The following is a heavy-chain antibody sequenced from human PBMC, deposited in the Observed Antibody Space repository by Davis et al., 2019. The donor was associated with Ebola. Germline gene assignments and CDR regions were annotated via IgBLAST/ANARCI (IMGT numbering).Heavy chain of an antibody. J-gene: IGHJ6*02. CDR1: GYTFTSYY. CDR3: AGGGATVIPYYYGMDV. CDR2: INPSGGST. Sequence: ASVTVSCKASGYTFTSYYMHWVRQAPGQGLEWMGIINPSGGSTSYAQKFQGRVTITADKSTSTAYMELSSLRSEDTAVYYCAGGGATVIPYYYGMDVWGQGTTVTVSS. V-gene: IGHV1-46*01. D-gene: IGHD1-26*01.